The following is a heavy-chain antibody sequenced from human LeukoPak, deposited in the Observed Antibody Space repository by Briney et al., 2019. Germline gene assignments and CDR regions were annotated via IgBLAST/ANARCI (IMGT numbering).Heavy chain of an antibody. D-gene: IGHD3-10*01. J-gene: IGHJ3*02. Sequence: SSETLSLTCAVYGGSFSGYYWSWIRQPPGKGLEWIGEINHSGSTNYNPSLKSRVTISVDTSKNQFSLKLSSVTAADTAVYYCARGSYVLLWFGESLVNAFDIWGQGTMVTVSS. CDR2: INHSGST. CDR1: GGSFSGYY. CDR3: ARGSYVLLWFGESLVNAFDI. V-gene: IGHV4-34*01.